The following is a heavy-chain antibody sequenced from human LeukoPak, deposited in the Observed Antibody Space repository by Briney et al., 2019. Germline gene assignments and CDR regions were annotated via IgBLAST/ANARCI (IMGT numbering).Heavy chain of an antibody. CDR1: GFTFSSYG. Sequence: GRSLRLSCAASGFTFSSYGMHWVRQAPGKGLEWVAVISHDGGNKSYADSVKGRFTISRDNSKNTLYLQMNSLRAEDTAVYYCAKDTSGWAYYFDYWGQGTLVTVPS. V-gene: IGHV3-30*18. J-gene: IGHJ4*02. D-gene: IGHD6-19*01. CDR3: AKDTSGWAYYFDY. CDR2: ISHDGGNK.